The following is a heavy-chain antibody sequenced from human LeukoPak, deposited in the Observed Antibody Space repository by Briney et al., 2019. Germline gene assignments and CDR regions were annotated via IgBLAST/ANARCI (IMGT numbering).Heavy chain of an antibody. V-gene: IGHV1-24*01. Sequence: ASVKVSCKVSGYTLTELSMHWVRQAPGKGLEWMGGFDPEDGETIYAQKFQGRVTMTEDTSTDTAYMELSSLRSEDTAVYYCARDRPAYYDYVWGSYRIGAFDIWGQGTMVTVSS. CDR1: GYTLTELS. CDR2: FDPEDGET. D-gene: IGHD3-16*02. CDR3: ARDRPAYYDYVWGSYRIGAFDI. J-gene: IGHJ3*02.